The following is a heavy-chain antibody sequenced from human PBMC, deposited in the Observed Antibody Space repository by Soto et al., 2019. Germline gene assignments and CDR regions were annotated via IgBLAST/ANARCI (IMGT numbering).Heavy chain of an antibody. Sequence: QEQLVQSGAEVRKPGASVKVSCKASGYTFTSHDINWVRQASGQGIEWMGWLNPNSGGTGIAQKFQGRATLTRDTSITTAYLELTSLTSEDTAVYYCARGQHYDFWSGYNWFDPWGQGTLVTVSS. V-gene: IGHV1-8*01. D-gene: IGHD3-3*01. CDR1: GYTFTSHD. CDR3: ARGQHYDFWSGYNWFDP. CDR2: LNPNSGGT. J-gene: IGHJ5*02.